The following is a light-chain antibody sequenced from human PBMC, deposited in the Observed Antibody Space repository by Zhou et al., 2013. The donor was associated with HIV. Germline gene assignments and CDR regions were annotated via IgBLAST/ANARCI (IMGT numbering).Light chain of an antibody. CDR3: QKYSSVPII. CDR1: QGISSY. V-gene: IGKV1-8*01. CDR2: ATS. Sequence: AIRMTQSPSSFSASTGDRVTITCRASQGISSYLAWYQQKPGKAPKLLIYATSTLQFGVPSRFSGSGSGTDFTLTISSLQPEDVATYYCQKYSSVPIIFGQGTRLEIK. J-gene: IGKJ5*01.